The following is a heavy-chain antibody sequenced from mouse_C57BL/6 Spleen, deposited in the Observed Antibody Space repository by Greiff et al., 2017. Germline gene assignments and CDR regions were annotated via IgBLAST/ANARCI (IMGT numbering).Heavy chain of an antibody. V-gene: IGHV7-3*01. Sequence: DVLLLESGGGLVQPGGSLSLSCEASGFTFTDYYMSWVRQPPGKALEWLGFIRNKANGYTTEYSAYVKGRFTISRGNSQSILYLQMNALSAEDSGTCYCARVGSNYWGRGKGATLTAST. D-gene: IGHD2-5*01. J-gene: IGHJ2*01. CDR1: GFTFTDYY. CDR2: IRNKANGYTT. CDR3: ARVGSNYWG.